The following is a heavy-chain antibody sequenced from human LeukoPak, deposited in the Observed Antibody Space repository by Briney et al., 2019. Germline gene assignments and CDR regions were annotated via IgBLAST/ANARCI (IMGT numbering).Heavy chain of an antibody. J-gene: IGHJ3*02. CDR1: GFTFSSYW. D-gene: IGHD1-26*01. CDR2: INTDGSST. CDR3: ASVSSGSYLSPYAFDI. V-gene: IGHV3-74*01. Sequence: GGSLRLSCAASGFTFSSYWMHWVRQAPGKGLVWVSRINTDGSSTSYADSVKGRFTISRDNAKNTLYLQMNSLRAEDTAVYYCASVSSGSYLSPYAFDIWGQGTMVTVSS.